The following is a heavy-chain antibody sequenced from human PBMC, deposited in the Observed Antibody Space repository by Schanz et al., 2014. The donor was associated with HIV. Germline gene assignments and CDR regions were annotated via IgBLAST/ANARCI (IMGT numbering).Heavy chain of an antibody. CDR3: AKGQDWPGPQLDH. CDR2: ISPYNGDR. CDR1: GYTFASYG. V-gene: IGHV1-18*01. D-gene: IGHD3-9*01. J-gene: IGHJ4*03. Sequence: QINLVQSGAEARKPGASVKVSCKASGYTFASYGITWVRQAPGQGLDWVGWISPYNGDRKYDQKFQGRVTLTTDTSTNTAYMELRSLRSDDTAVYYCAKGQDWPGPQLDHWGHGSLVIVSS.